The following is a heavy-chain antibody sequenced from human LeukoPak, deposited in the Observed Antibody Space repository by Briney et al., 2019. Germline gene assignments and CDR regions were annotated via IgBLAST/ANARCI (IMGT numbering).Heavy chain of an antibody. Sequence: GGSLRLSCAASGFTFSSYAMSWVRQAPGKGLEWVAAITSDGGPYYADSVKGRFTISRDNSKNTLYLQMSSLRAEDTAVYYCARDRRGYGAPRNYYYGMGVWGQGTTVTVSS. J-gene: IGHJ6*02. V-gene: IGHV3-23*01. CDR2: ITSDGGP. CDR3: ARDRRGYGAPRNYYYGMGV. D-gene: IGHD4-17*01. CDR1: GFTFSSYA.